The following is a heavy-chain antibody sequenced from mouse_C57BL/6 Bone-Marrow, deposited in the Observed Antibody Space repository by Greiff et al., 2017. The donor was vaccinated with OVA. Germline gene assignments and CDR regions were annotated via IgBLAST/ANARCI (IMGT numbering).Heavy chain of an antibody. D-gene: IGHD2-4*01. CDR2: IDPSDSYT. CDR3: AIDYDYAMDY. J-gene: IGHJ4*01. Sequence: QVQLQQPGAELVKPGASVKLSCKASGYTFTSYWMQCVKQRPGQGLEWIGEIDPSDSYTNYNQKFKGKATLTVDTSSSTAYMQLSSLTSEDSAVYYCAIDYDYAMDYWGQGTSVTVSS. V-gene: IGHV1-50*01. CDR1: GYTFTSYW.